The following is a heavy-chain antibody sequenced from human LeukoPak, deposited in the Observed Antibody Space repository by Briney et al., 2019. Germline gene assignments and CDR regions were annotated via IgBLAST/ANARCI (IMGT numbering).Heavy chain of an antibody. V-gene: IGHV3-11*01. Sequence: GGSLRLSCAASGFTFSDYNMRWIRQAPGKGLEWVSSISRSGSTKYYADSVKGRFTISRDNAKNSLFLQMNSLRAEDTAVYYCARDRSFLGTYDRDFDYWGQGTLVTVSS. CDR2: ISRSGSTK. CDR3: ARDRSFLGTYDRDFDY. D-gene: IGHD1-26*01. CDR1: GFTFSDYN. J-gene: IGHJ4*02.